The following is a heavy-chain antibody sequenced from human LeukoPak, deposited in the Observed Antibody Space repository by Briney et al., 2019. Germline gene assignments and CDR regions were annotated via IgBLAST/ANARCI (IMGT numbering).Heavy chain of an antibody. J-gene: IGHJ1*01. Sequence: GGSLRLSCAASGFTFSSYAMHWVRQAPGKGLEWVAVISYDGSNKYYADSVKGRFTTSRDNANKSLYLRMSSLRVEDTAIYYCIPPAAGLRRTISTEYFQHWGQGALVTVSS. D-gene: IGHD6-13*01. V-gene: IGHV3-30*04. CDR3: IPPAAGLRRTISTEYFQH. CDR1: GFTFSSYA. CDR2: ISYDGSNK.